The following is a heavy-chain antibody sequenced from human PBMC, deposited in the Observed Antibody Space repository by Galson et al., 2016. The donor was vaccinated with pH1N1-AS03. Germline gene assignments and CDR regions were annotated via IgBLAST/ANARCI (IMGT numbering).Heavy chain of an antibody. CDR2: IDQDGSEK. V-gene: IGHV3-7*01. D-gene: IGHD3-10*01. J-gene: IGHJ4*02. Sequence: SLRLSCAASGFRFIDYWMTWVRQAPGKGLEWVANIDQDGSEKYYMDSVEGRFTISRDNAKNSLSLQMNSLRSEDTAVYYSTSGMVELDYWGQGTLVTVSS. CDR3: TSGMVELDY. CDR1: GFRFIDYW.